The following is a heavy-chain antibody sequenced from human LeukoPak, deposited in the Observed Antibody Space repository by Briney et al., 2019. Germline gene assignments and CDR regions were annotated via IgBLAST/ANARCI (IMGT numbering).Heavy chain of an antibody. CDR2: FDPEAGET. CDR1: GYTLTELS. Sequence: ASVKVSWKVSGYTLTELSMHWVRQAPGKGLECMGGFDPEAGETIYAQKFQGRVTMTEDTSTDTAYMELSSLTSDDTATYYCATWHNYYESSGLAFDVWGQGTMVTVSS. V-gene: IGHV1-24*01. CDR3: ATWHNYYESSGLAFDV. J-gene: IGHJ3*01. D-gene: IGHD3-22*01.